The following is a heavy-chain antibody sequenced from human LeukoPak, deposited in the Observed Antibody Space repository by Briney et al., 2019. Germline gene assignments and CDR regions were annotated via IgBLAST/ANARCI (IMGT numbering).Heavy chain of an antibody. CDR3: AGDLGATYLLDY. V-gene: IGHV1-69*01. Sequence: SVKVSCKASGGTFSSYAISWVRQAPGQGLEWMGGIIPIFGTANYAQKFQGRVTITADESTSTAYMELSSLRSEDTAVYYCAGDLGATYLLDYWGQGTLVTVSS. CDR2: IIPIFGTA. CDR1: GGTFSSYA. J-gene: IGHJ4*02. D-gene: IGHD1-26*01.